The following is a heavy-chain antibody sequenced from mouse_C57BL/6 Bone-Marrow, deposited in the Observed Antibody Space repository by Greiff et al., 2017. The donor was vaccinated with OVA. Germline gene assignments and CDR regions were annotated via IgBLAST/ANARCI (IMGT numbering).Heavy chain of an antibody. V-gene: IGHV1-54*01. J-gene: IGHJ2*01. CDR3: ARESGYCYFDY. CDR2: INPGSGGT. CDR1: GYAFTNYL. D-gene: IGHD2-3*01. Sequence: QVQLQQSGAELVRPGTSVKVSCKASGYAFTNYLIEWVKQRPGQGLEWIGVINPGSGGTNYNEKFKGKATLTADKSSSTAYMQLSSLTSEDSAVYFCARESGYCYFDYWGQGTTLTVSS.